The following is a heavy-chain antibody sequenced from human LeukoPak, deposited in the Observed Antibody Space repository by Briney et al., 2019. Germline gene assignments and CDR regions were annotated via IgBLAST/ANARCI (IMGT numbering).Heavy chain of an antibody. CDR1: GGSISSGPYY. CDR3: ARRDDSSGYHKIFDY. Sequence: SETLSLTCTVSGGSISSGPYYWGWIRQPPGKGLEWIGNIYYGENTYYNPSLKSRVTISIDTSKNQFDLKLSSLTAADTAVYYCARRDDSSGYHKIFDYWGPGTLVTVSS. CDR2: IYYGENT. J-gene: IGHJ4*02. D-gene: IGHD3-22*01. V-gene: IGHV4-39*01.